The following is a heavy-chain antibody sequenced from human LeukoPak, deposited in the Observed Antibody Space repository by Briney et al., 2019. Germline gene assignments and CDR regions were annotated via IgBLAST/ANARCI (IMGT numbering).Heavy chain of an antibody. Sequence: PGGSLRLSCVASGFTFNTYGMHWVRQAPGKGLEWVAVIAYDGSNKYYADSVKGRFTISRDNSKNTLYLQMNSLRAEDTAVYYCAKAPHKLSYYYYGMDVWGQGTTVTVSS. CDR2: IAYDGSNK. J-gene: IGHJ6*02. CDR1: GFTFNTYG. V-gene: IGHV3-30*18. CDR3: AKAPHKLSYYYYGMDV.